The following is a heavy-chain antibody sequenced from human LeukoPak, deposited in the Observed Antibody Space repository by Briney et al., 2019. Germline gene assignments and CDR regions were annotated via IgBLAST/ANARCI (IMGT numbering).Heavy chain of an antibody. CDR2: INVDGSVK. Sequence: GGSLRLSCAASGFTFSNYWMHWVRQVPGKGLVWVSRINVDGSVKSYADSVKGRFTISRDNAKNTVSLQMNSQRAEDTAVYYCARDNDSSGYYFFDYWGQGTLVTVSS. CDR3: ARDNDSSGYYFFDY. CDR1: GFTFSNYW. J-gene: IGHJ4*02. V-gene: IGHV3-74*01. D-gene: IGHD3-22*01.